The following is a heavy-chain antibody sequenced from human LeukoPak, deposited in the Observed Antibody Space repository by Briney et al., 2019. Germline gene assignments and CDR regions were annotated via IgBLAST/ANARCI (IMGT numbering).Heavy chain of an antibody. D-gene: IGHD5-12*01. Sequence: PGGSLRLSCEASGFTFSSYAMSWVRQAPGKGLEWVSAISGSGGSTYYADSVKGRFTISRDNSKNTLYLQMNSLRAEDTAVYYCAKGGRGYSGYDYWGYFDYWGQGTLVTVSS. CDR1: GFTFSSYA. CDR2: ISGSGGST. CDR3: AKGGRGYSGYDYWGYFDY. V-gene: IGHV3-23*01. J-gene: IGHJ4*02.